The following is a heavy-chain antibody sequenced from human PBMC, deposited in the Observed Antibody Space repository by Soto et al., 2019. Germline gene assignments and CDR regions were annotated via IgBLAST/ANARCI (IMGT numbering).Heavy chain of an antibody. CDR1: GYTFTGYY. CDR2: INPNSGGT. CDR3: AGVKVDIVSTNWFDP. V-gene: IGHV1-2*02. D-gene: IGHD5-12*01. Sequence: ASVKVSCKASGYTFTGYYMHWVRQAPGQGLEWMGWINPNSGGTNYAQKFQGRVTMTRDTSISTTYMELSRLKSYDTAVYYCAGVKVDIVSTNWFDPWGQGTLVTVSS. J-gene: IGHJ5*02.